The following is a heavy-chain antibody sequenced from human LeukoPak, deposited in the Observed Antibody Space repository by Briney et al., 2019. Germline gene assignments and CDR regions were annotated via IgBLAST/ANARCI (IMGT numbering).Heavy chain of an antibody. CDR3: TRDYRGKDV. Sequence: GGSLRLSCAASGFTFSDYAMHWVRQAPGKGLEWVAVISKDGSDKYYPGSVRGRFTISRDNAKNSVYLQMDSLRVEDTAVYYCTRDYRGKDVWGRGTTVTVSS. CDR2: ISKDGSDK. V-gene: IGHV3-30-3*01. D-gene: IGHD3-16*02. CDR1: GFTFSDYA. J-gene: IGHJ6*02.